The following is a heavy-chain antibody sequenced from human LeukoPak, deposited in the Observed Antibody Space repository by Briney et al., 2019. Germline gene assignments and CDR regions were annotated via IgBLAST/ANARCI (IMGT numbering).Heavy chain of an antibody. Sequence: PGGSLRFSCAASGFTFSSYAMHWVRQAPGKGLEWVAVISYDGSNKYYADSVKGRFTISRDNSKNTLYLQMNSLRAEDTAVYYCARDIVVAKYYYYGMDVWGQGTTVTVSS. CDR1: GFTFSSYA. D-gene: IGHD2-2*01. CDR2: ISYDGSNK. V-gene: IGHV3-30-3*01. J-gene: IGHJ6*02. CDR3: ARDIVVAKYYYYGMDV.